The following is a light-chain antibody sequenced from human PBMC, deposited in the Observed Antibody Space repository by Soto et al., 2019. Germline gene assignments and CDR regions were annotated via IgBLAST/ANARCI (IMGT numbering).Light chain of an antibody. CDR3: QSADSSGDYV. Sequence: SYELTQPPSVSVSPGQTARITCSGDTLPRQYPYWYQQKPGQAPVLIINKNSERPSGIPERFSGSTSGTTVTLTISGVQAEDEADYYCQSADSSGDYVFGNGTKVT. CDR1: TLPRQY. V-gene: IGLV3-25*02. CDR2: KNS. J-gene: IGLJ1*01.